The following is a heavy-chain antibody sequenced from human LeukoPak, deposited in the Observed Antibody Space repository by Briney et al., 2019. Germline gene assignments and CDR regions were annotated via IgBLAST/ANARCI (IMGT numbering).Heavy chain of an antibody. V-gene: IGHV4-38-2*02. CDR3: ARGRYLTTGGGAAAGFLDY. D-gene: IGHD6-13*01. CDR2: INHSGST. Sequence: SETLSLTCTVSGYYISSGYYWGWIRQPPGKGLEWIGEINHSGSTNYNPSLKRRVTISVDTSQNQFSVRLNSVTAADTAVYYCARGRYLTTGGGAAAGFLDYWGQGTLVTVSS. J-gene: IGHJ4*02. CDR1: GYYISSGYY.